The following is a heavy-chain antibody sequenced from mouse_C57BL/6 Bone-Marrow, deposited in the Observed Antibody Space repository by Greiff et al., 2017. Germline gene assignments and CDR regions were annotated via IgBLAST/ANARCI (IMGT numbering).Heavy chain of an antibody. CDR2: IYPRSGNT. J-gene: IGHJ4*01. D-gene: IGHD6-1*01. Sequence: VQRVESGAELARPGASVKLSCKASGYTFTSYGISWVKQRTGQGLEWIGEIYPRSGNTYYNEKFKGKATLTADKSSSTAYMELRSLTSEDSAVYFCACGGYAMDYWGQGTSVTVSS. V-gene: IGHV1-81*01. CDR3: ACGGYAMDY. CDR1: GYTFTSYG.